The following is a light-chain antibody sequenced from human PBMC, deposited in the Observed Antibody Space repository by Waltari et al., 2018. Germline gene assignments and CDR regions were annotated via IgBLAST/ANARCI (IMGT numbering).Light chain of an antibody. J-gene: IGKJ4*01. V-gene: IGKV2-30*02. CDR2: KVS. CDR1: QSLVHSDGNTY. CDR3: MQGTHWPLT. Sequence: DGVMTPSPLSLPVTIGPPASISCKSSQSLVHSDGNTYLAWFQQRPGQSPRRLIYKVSNRESGVPDRFSASGSGTDFTLKISRVEAEDVGVYYCMQGTHWPLTFGGGTKVEIK.